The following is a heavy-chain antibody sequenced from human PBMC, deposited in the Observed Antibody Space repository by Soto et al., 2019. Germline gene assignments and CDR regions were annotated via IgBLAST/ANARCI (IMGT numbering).Heavy chain of an antibody. V-gene: IGHV3-30-3*01. D-gene: IGHD2-2*01. CDR2: ISYDGSNK. CDR1: GFTFSSYA. J-gene: IGHJ3*02. CDR3: ARDIYCISTSCYAADAFDI. Sequence: PWGSLRLSCAASGFTFSSYAMHWVRQAPGKGLEWVAVISYDGSNKYYADSVKGRFTISRDNSKNTLYLQMNSLRAEDTAVYYCARDIYCISTSCYAADAFDIWGQGTMVTVSS.